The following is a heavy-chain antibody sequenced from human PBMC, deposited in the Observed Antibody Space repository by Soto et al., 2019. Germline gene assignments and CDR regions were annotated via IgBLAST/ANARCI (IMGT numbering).Heavy chain of an antibody. D-gene: IGHD3-10*01. CDR2: ISAYNGNT. Sequence: QVQLVQSGAEVKKPGASVKVSCKASGYTFTSYGISWVRQAPGQGLEWMGWISAYNGNTNYAQKLQGRVTMTTDTSTSTAYMELRSLRSDVTAVYYCARDPDYYYGSGSDNWFDPWGQGTLVTVSS. J-gene: IGHJ5*02. CDR3: ARDPDYYYGSGSDNWFDP. CDR1: GYTFTSYG. V-gene: IGHV1-18*01.